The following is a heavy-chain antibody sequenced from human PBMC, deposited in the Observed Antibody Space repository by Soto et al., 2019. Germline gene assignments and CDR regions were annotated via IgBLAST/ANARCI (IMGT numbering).Heavy chain of an antibody. J-gene: IGHJ5*02. Sequence: EVQLVESGGGLVQPGRSLRLSCAAAGFTFDDYAMYWVRQAPGRGLEWVSAISWSGGHIAYADSVKGRITISRDNAKSFLYLQMNSLRVEDSALYYCAKGGSATLITTAGTDNRFDPWGQGTLVTVSS. CDR1: GFTFDDYA. CDR2: ISWSGGHI. CDR3: AKGGSATLITTAGTDNRFDP. V-gene: IGHV3-9*01. D-gene: IGHD6-13*01.